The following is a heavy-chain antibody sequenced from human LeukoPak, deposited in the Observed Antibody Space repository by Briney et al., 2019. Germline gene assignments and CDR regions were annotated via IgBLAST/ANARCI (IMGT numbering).Heavy chain of an antibody. V-gene: IGHV3-23*01. Sequence: PGGSLRLSCAASGFTFRNYSMNWVRQAPGKGLEWVSGISDSGGTTDYADSMKGQFAISRDNSNNTLYLQMNSLRAEDTAVYYCAKARSGSSSSCYNYWGQGTLVTVSS. D-gene: IGHD2-2*02. CDR2: ISDSGGTT. J-gene: IGHJ4*02. CDR1: GFTFRNYS. CDR3: AKARSGSSSSCYNY.